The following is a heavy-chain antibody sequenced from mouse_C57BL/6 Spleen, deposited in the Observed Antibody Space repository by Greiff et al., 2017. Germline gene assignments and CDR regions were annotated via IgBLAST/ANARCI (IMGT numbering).Heavy chain of an antibody. CDR1: GYSFTDYN. CDR3: VTSSNYAMDY. Sequence: EVKLMESGPELVKPGASVKISCKASGYSFTDYNMNWVKQSNGKSLEWIGVINPNYGTTSYNQKFKGKATLTVDQSSSTAYMQLNSLTSEDSAVYYCVTSSNYAMDYWGQGTSVTVAS. J-gene: IGHJ4*01. V-gene: IGHV1-39*01. CDR2: INPNYGTT. D-gene: IGHD1-1*01.